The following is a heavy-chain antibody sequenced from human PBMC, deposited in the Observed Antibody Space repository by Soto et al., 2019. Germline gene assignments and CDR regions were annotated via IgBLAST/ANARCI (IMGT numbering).Heavy chain of an antibody. CDR1: GYTFTRSG. Sequence: ASVKVSWKASGYTFTRSGISWVRQAPGQGLEWLGWINTHNGNTNYAQNLQGRVIMTADTSTSTAYMELRSLRSDDTAIYYCTREGSAPYYHYGMDAWGQGTTVTVSS. CDR2: INTHNGNT. J-gene: IGHJ6*02. D-gene: IGHD3-10*01. CDR3: TREGSAPYYHYGMDA. V-gene: IGHV1-18*01.